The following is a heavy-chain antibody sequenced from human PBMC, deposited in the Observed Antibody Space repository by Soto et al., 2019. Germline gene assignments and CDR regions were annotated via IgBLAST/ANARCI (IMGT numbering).Heavy chain of an antibody. CDR1: GFTFSSYG. CDR3: PSPTRGSGYYDYYGMDV. J-gene: IGHJ6*02. D-gene: IGHD3-3*01. V-gene: IGHV3-33*01. CDR2: IWYDGTNK. Sequence: GGSLRLSXAASGFTFSSYGMHWVRQAPGKVLEWVAVIWYDGTNKYYADSVKGRFTIPRDNSKNTLYLQMNSLRAEDTAVYYCPSPTRGSGYYDYYGMDVWGQGTTVTVSS.